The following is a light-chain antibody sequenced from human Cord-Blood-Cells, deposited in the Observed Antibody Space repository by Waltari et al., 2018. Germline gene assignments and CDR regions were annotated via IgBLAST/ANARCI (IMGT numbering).Light chain of an antibody. V-gene: IGLV2-23*01. CDR2: EGS. CDR3: CSYAGRDVV. CDR1: SSDVGSYNL. J-gene: IGLJ2*01. Sequence: QSALTQPASVSGSPGQSITISCTGTSSDVGSYNLVSWYQHHPGNAPKLMIYEGSKRPSGVSNRFSGSKAGNTASLTISGLQAEDEADYYCCSYAGRDVVFGGGTKLTVL.